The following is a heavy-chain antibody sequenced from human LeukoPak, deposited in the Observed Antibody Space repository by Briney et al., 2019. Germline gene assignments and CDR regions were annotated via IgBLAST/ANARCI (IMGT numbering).Heavy chain of an antibody. CDR1: GGSLSSYY. CDR2: VYSSGST. J-gene: IGHJ3*02. D-gene: IGHD2-15*01. Sequence: SETLSLTCTVSGGSLSSYYWSWIRQSPGKGLEWIGYVYSSGSTKYTPSLGGRVTISVDTSKNHFSLRLSSVTAPDTAVYYCARHFRTGGRSTDAFDIWGQGTMVTVSS. V-gene: IGHV4-59*08. CDR3: ARHFRTGGRSTDAFDI.